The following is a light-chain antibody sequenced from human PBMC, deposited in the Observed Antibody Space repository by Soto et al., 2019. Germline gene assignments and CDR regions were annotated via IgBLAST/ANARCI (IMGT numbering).Light chain of an antibody. Sequence: QSALTQPASVSGSPGQSITISCTGTSSDVGGYKYVSWYHQYPGKAPKLMIYEVSNRPSGVSDRFSGSKSGNTASLTISGLQAEDEGDYYCYSYTSSNTVVFGGGTKLTVL. CDR2: EVS. J-gene: IGLJ2*01. CDR1: SSDVGGYKY. CDR3: YSYTSSNTVV. V-gene: IGLV2-14*01.